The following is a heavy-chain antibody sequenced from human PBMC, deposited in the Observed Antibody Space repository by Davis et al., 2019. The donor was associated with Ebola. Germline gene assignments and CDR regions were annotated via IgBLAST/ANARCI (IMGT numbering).Heavy chain of an antibody. CDR1: GYTFTSYG. Sequence: SVKVSCKASGYTFTSYGISWVRQAPGQGLEWMGGIIPIFGTANYAQKFQGRVTITADESTSTAYMELSSLRSEDTAVYYCARGQERYCSSTSCHNWFDPWGQGTLVTVSS. D-gene: IGHD2-2*01. V-gene: IGHV1-69*13. J-gene: IGHJ5*02. CDR3: ARGQERYCSSTSCHNWFDP. CDR2: IIPIFGTA.